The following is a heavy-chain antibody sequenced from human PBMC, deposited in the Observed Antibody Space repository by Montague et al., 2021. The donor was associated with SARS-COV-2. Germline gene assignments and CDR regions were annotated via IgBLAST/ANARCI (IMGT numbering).Heavy chain of an antibody. V-gene: IGHV6-1*01. J-gene: IGHJ6*02. Sequence: CAISGDSVSSNSAAWNWIRQSPSRGPERLGRTYYRSKWYNDYAVSVKSRITINPDTSKNQFSLQLNSVTPEDTAVYYCASGRMVPYSSSWTTLYYYYGMDVWGQGTTVTVSS. CDR1: GDSVSSNSAA. CDR2: TYYRSKWYN. D-gene: IGHD6-13*01. CDR3: ASGRMVPYSSSWTTLYYYYGMDV.